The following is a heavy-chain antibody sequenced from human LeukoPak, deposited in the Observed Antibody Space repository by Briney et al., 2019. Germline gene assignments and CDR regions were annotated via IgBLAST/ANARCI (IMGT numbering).Heavy chain of an antibody. CDR2: IYTSGST. D-gene: IGHD3-9*01. CDR1: GGSFSGYY. CDR3: ARELAILLGSLYYYYYMDV. Sequence: SETLSLTCAVYGGSFSGYYWSWIRQPAGKGLEWIGRIYTSGSTNYNPSLKSRVTMSVDTSKNQFSLKLSSVTAADTAVYYCARELAILLGSLYYYYYMDVWGKGTTVTISS. J-gene: IGHJ6*03. V-gene: IGHV4-4*07.